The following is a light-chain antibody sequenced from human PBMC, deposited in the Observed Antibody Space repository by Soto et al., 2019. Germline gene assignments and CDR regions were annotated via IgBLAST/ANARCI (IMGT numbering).Light chain of an antibody. CDR1: SSDVGGYNY. J-gene: IGLJ2*01. V-gene: IGLV2-8*01. CDR2: EVN. CDR3: SSFAGTNTYVV. Sequence: QSALTQPPSASGSPGQSVAISCTGTSSDVGGYNYVSWYQQHPGKAPKLMIYEVNKRPSGVPDRFSGSKSGNTASLTISGLQAEDDGDYYCSSFAGTNTYVVFGGGTKVTVL.